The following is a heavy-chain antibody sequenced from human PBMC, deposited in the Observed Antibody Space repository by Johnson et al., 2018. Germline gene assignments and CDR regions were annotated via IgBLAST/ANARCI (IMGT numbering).Heavy chain of an antibody. V-gene: IGHV3-7*03. CDR2: IKPDGREK. CDR1: GFTFSSYW. Sequence: VQLVESGEGLVQPGGSLRLSCAASGFTFSSYWMNWVRQAPGKGLEWLANIKPDGREKYYVDSVKGRFTISRDNAKNSLFRQMNSLRAEDTAVSYWAREHSPIVVGVAEINGMDVWGQGTTVTVSS. CDR3: AREHSPIVVGVAEINGMDV. D-gene: IGHD2-15*01. J-gene: IGHJ6*02.